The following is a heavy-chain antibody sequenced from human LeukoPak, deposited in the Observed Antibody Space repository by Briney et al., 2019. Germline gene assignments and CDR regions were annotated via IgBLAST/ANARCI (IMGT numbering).Heavy chain of an antibody. D-gene: IGHD1-26*01. J-gene: IGHJ1*01. CDR3: VREREGSNSEH. CDR1: GFTFSSYA. CDR2: VSSNGAKT. V-gene: IGHV3-23*01. Sequence: GGSLRLSCAASGFTFSSYAITWVRQAPGKGLEWVSAVSSNGAKTYYADSVKGRFTISRDGSKNTLYLQLNSLRTEDTAIYYCVREREGSNSEHWGQGTLVTVSS.